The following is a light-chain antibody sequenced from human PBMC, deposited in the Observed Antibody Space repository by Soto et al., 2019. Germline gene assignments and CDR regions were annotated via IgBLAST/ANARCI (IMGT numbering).Light chain of an antibody. Sequence: QSVLTQPPSASATPGQRVTISCSGSSSNIGSNTVNWYQQLPGTAPKLLIYSNNQRPSGVPDRFSGSTSDTSASLAISGLQSEDEADYYCAAWDDSLNGPVFGGGTKLTVL. CDR3: AAWDDSLNGPV. V-gene: IGLV1-44*01. CDR1: SSNIGSNT. J-gene: IGLJ2*01. CDR2: SNN.